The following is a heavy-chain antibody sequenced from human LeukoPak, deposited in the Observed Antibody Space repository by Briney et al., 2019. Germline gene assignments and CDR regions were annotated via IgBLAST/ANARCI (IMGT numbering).Heavy chain of an antibody. V-gene: IGHV3-7*01. CDR1: GFTFSSYW. CDR3: ANGATAYSACPLHIGDY. Sequence: GGSLRLSCAASGFTFSSYWMSWVRQAPGKGLEWVADINQDGSEKYYVDSVKGRFTISRDNSKNTLFVQMTSLRAEDTAGYFCANGATAYSACPLHIGDYWGQGTLVTVSS. CDR2: INQDGSEK. D-gene: IGHD4-11*01. J-gene: IGHJ4*02.